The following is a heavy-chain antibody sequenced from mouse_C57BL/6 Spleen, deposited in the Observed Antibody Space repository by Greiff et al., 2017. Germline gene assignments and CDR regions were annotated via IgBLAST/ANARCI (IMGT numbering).Heavy chain of an antibody. CDR3: AKGFFDY. J-gene: IGHJ2*01. V-gene: IGHV5-17*01. Sequence: DVKLVESGGGLVKPGGSLKLSCAASGFTFSDYGMHWVRQAPEKGLEWVAYISRGSSTIYYADTVKGRFTISRDNAKNTLFLQMTSLRSEDTAMYYCAKGFFDYWGQGTTLTVSS. CDR2: ISRGSSTI. CDR1: GFTFSDYG. D-gene: IGHD3-3*01.